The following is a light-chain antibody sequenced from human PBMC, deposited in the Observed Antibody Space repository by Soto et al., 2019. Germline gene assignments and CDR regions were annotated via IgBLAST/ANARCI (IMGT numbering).Light chain of an antibody. CDR1: SSDVGSYDR. CDR3: TSDTSSSTGV. CDR2: DVS. J-gene: IGLJ2*01. V-gene: IGLV2-18*02. Sequence: QSVLTQPPSVSGSPGQSVTISCTGTSSDVGSYDRVSWYQQPPGTAPKLMIYDVSNRPSGVPDRFSGSKSGNTASLTISGLQAEDEAAYYCTSDTSSSTGVFGGGTKLTVL.